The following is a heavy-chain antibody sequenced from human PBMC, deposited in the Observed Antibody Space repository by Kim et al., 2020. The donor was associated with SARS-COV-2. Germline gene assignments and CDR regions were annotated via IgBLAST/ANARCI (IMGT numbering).Heavy chain of an antibody. D-gene: IGHD2-2*01. J-gene: IGHJ4*02. Sequence: GGSLRLSCAASGFTFSDYYMSWIRQAPGKGLEWVSYISSSGSTIYYADSVKGRFTISRDNAKNSLYLQMNSLRAEDTAVYYCARDDGIVSSTSAIPSGIYWGQGTLVTVSS. V-gene: IGHV3-11*01. CDR1: GFTFSDYY. CDR3: ARDDGIVSSTSAIPSGIY. CDR2: ISSSGSTI.